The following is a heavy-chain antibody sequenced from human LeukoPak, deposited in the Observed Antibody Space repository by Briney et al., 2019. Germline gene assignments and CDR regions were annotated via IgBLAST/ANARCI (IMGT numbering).Heavy chain of an antibody. CDR1: GFTFSSYS. Sequence: GGSLRLSCAASGFTFSSYSMNWVRQAPGKGLEWVSSISSSSSYIYYADSAKGRFTISRDNAKNSLYLQMNCLRAEDTAVYYCARDDPVTYYFDYWGQGTLVTVSS. V-gene: IGHV3-21*01. D-gene: IGHD4-11*01. CDR3: ARDDPVTYYFDY. J-gene: IGHJ4*02. CDR2: ISSSSSYI.